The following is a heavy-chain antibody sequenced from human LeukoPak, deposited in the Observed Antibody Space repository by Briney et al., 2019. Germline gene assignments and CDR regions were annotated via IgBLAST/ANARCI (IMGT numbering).Heavy chain of an antibody. CDR2: ISLSGLT. CDR1: GGSISSTNW. CDR3: AKTYLDRHGSYGMDV. V-gene: IGHV4-4*02. Sequence: PSETLSLTCGVSGGSISSTNWHSWVRQPPGQGLEWIGEISLSGLTNYNPSLKSRVTISVDTSKNQFSLNLSSVTAADTAVYYCAKTYLDRHGSYGMDVWGQGTTVTVSS. J-gene: IGHJ6*02. D-gene: IGHD3-9*01.